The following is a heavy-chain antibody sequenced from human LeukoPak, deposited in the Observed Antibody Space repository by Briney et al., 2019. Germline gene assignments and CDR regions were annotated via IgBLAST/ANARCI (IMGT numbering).Heavy chain of an antibody. D-gene: IGHD4-23*01. CDR3: ARDRERYGGNPTFDY. CDR1: GFTFNSYA. Sequence: PGGSLRLSCAASGFTFNSYAMSWVRQAPGKGLEWVSAISGSGGSTSYAQKFQGRVTMTRDTSTSTVYMELSSLRSEDTAVYYCARDRERYGGNPTFDYWGQGTLVTVSS. CDR2: ISGSGGST. V-gene: IGHV3-23*01. J-gene: IGHJ4*02.